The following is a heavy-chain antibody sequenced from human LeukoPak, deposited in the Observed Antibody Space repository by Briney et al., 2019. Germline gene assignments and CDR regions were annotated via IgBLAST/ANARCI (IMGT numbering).Heavy chain of an antibody. Sequence: ASVKVSCKASGYTFTSHDINWVRQATGQGLEWMGWMNPNSGNTGYAQKFQGRVTITRNNSISTVYMELSSLRSEDTAVYYCARDQGGIAAAGVGYYFDYWGQGTLVTVSS. CDR2: MNPNSGNT. CDR3: ARDQGGIAAAGVGYYFDY. CDR1: GYTFTSHD. J-gene: IGHJ4*02. D-gene: IGHD6-13*01. V-gene: IGHV1-8*03.